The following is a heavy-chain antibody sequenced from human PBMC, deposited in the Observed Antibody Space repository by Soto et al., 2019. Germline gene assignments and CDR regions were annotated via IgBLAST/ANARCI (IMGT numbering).Heavy chain of an antibody. Sequence: EVQLLESGGGLVQPGGSLRLSCAASGFSCSSYSMSWVRQAPGKGLEWVSGFRTGGDDGTTYYADSVKGRFTISRDNSKNTLFLQMNSLRVKDTGIYYCAKKVNSGPGSQYFDYWGQGTLVTVSS. CDR2: FRTGGDDGTT. D-gene: IGHD3-10*01. J-gene: IGHJ4*02. CDR3: AKKVNSGPGSQYFDY. V-gene: IGHV3-23*01. CDR1: GFSCSSYS.